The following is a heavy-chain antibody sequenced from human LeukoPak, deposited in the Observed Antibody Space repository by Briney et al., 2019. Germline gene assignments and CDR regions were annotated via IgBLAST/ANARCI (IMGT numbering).Heavy chain of an antibody. D-gene: IGHD3-22*01. V-gene: IGHV3-21*01. Sequence: GGSLRLSCAASGFTFSSYSTNWVRQAPGKGLEWVSSISSSSSYIYYADSVKGRFTISRDNAKNSLYLQMNSLRAEDTAVYYCARDVDSSGYYSIIDYWGQGTLVTVSS. J-gene: IGHJ4*02. CDR2: ISSSSSYI. CDR3: ARDVDSSGYYSIIDY. CDR1: GFTFSSYS.